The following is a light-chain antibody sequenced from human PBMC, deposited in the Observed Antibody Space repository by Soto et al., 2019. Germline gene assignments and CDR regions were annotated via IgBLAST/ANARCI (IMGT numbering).Light chain of an antibody. J-gene: IGKJ3*01. Sequence: EIVLTQSPGTLSLSPGERATLSCRASQSVSSSYFAWYQQKPGQAPRLLIYGASNRATGIPDRFSGSGSGTDFTLTISRLEPEDFAVYYCQQYGSSRFTFGHGTKVDIK. V-gene: IGKV3-20*01. CDR3: QQYGSSRFT. CDR2: GAS. CDR1: QSVSSSY.